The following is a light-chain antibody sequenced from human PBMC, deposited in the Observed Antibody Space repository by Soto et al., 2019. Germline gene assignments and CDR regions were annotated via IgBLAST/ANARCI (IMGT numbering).Light chain of an antibody. V-gene: IGKV1-5*01. Sequence: DIQMTQSPSTLSASVGDRVTITCRASQSISSWLAWNQQKPGKAPKVLIYDASSLESGVPSRFRGSGSGTEFTLTISGLRPDDFATDFCQRPFGGGTKVEIK. J-gene: IGKJ4*01. CDR3: QRP. CDR1: QSISSW. CDR2: DAS.